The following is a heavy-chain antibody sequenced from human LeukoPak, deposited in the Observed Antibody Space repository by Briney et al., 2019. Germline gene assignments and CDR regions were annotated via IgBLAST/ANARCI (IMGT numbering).Heavy chain of an antibody. CDR2: MNPNRGNT. CDR1: GYTFTRYD. J-gene: IGHJ5*02. CDR3: ARGKPIAVAGTGWFDP. D-gene: IGHD6-19*01. Sequence: GASVTVSCMASGYTFTRYDINWVRQASGQGREGMGWMNPNRGNTGYAQKFQGRVTMTRNTSISTAYMELGSMRSEDTAVYYCARGKPIAVAGTGWFDPCGQGTRVTVAS. V-gene: IGHV1-8*01.